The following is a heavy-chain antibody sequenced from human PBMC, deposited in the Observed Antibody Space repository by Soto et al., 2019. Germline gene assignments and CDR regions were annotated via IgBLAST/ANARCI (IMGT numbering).Heavy chain of an antibody. J-gene: IGHJ5*02. Sequence: SETLSLTCAVYGGSFSGYYWSWIRQPPGKGLEWIGEINHSGSTNYNPSLKSRVTISVDTSKNQFSLKLSSVTAADTAVYYCARGWYYDSSAEYWGWFDPWGQGTLVTVSS. D-gene: IGHD3-22*01. CDR2: INHSGST. CDR1: GGSFSGYY. V-gene: IGHV4-34*01. CDR3: ARGWYYDSSAEYWGWFDP.